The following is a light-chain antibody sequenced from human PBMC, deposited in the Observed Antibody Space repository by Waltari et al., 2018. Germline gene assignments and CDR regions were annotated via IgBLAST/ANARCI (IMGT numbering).Light chain of an antibody. V-gene: IGLV2-14*03. CDR2: DVS. J-gene: IGLJ3*02. CDR1: SSDVGGYNY. CDR3: TSFASSTSRAL. Sequence: QSALTQPASVSGSPGQSITISCTGTSSDVGGYNYVSWYQQHPGKAPKLMIYDVSNRTSVVSNRCPGSKSGNAASLTISVLQAENEANSNCTSFASSTSRALFGGGTKLTVL.